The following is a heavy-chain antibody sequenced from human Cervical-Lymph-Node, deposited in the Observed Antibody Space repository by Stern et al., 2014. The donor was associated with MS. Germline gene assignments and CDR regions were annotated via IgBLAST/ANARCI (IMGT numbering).Heavy chain of an antibody. V-gene: IGHV4-59*01. J-gene: IGHJ4*02. Sequence: VQLVEAGTGLVKPSETLSLTCTVSGGSISRYYWSWIRQPPGKGLEWIGYIYYSGSTNYNPSLKSRVTISVDTSKNQFSLKLSSVTAADTAVYYCAIWTSGRYLDYWGQGTLVTVSS. D-gene: IGHD1-26*01. CDR3: AIWTSGRYLDY. CDR2: IYYSGST. CDR1: GGSISRYY.